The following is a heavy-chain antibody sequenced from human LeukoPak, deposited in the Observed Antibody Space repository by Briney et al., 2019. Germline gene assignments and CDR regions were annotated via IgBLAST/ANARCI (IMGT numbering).Heavy chain of an antibody. Sequence: GRSLRLSCAASGFTFSSYGMHWVRQAPGKGLEWVAVISYDGSNKYYADSVKGRFTISRDNSKNTLYLQMNSLRAEDTAVYYCARVGATPSGAFDIWGQGTTVTVSS. CDR3: ARVGATPSGAFDI. CDR1: GFTFSSYG. J-gene: IGHJ3*02. D-gene: IGHD1-26*01. CDR2: ISYDGSNK. V-gene: IGHV3-30*03.